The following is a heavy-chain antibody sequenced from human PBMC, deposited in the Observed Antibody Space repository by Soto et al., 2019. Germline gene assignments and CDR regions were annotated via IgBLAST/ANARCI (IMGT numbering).Heavy chain of an antibody. D-gene: IGHD1-1*01. CDR3: AHSEVTTEPYYYYYGMDV. V-gene: IGHV2-5*02. CDR1: GFSLSTSGVG. CDR2: IYWDDDK. J-gene: IGHJ6*02. Sequence: QITLKESGPTLVKPTQTLTLTCTFSGFSLSTSGVGVGWIRQPPGKALEWLALIYWDDDKRYSPSLKSRLTNTKDTSKNQVVLTMTNKDPVDTATYYCAHSEVTTEPYYYYYGMDVWGQGTTVTVSS.